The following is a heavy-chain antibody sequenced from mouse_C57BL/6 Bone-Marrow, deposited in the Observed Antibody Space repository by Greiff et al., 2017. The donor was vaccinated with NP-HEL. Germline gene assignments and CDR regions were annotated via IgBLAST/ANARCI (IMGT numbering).Heavy chain of an antibody. D-gene: IGHD1-1*01. CDR3: TTAVSRYFDY. V-gene: IGHV14-4*01. J-gene: IGHJ2*01. CDR2: IDPENGDT. CDR1: GFNIKDDY. Sequence: EVQGVESGAELVRPGASVKLSCTASGFNIKDDYMHWVKQRPEQGLEWIGWIDPENGDTEYASKFQGKATITADTSSNTAYLQLSSLTSEDTAVYYCTTAVSRYFDYWGQGTTLTVSS.